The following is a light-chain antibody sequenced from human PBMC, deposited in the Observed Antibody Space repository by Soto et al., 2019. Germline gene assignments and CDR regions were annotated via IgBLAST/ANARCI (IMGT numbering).Light chain of an antibody. Sequence: QSVLTQPPSVSAAPGQKVTISCSGSSSNIGNNYVSWYQQLPGTAPKLLIYDNNKRPSGIPDRFSGSKSGTSATLGITGLQTGDEADYYCGTWDSSLSAGVFGGGTQLTVL. CDR3: GTWDSSLSAGV. J-gene: IGLJ2*01. V-gene: IGLV1-51*01. CDR1: SSNIGNNY. CDR2: DNN.